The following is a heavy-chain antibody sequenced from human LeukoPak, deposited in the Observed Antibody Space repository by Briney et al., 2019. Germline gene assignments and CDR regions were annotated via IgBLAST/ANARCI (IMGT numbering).Heavy chain of an antibody. J-gene: IGHJ3*02. CDR3: AKDKYLIVPGAHDAFDI. CDR1: GFTFSSYA. D-gene: IGHD2-2*01. V-gene: IGHV3-23*01. CDR2: FSGSGGST. Sequence: PGGSLRLSCAASGFTFSSYAMSWVRQAPGKGLEWVSTFSGSGGSTYYADSVKGRFTISRDNSKNTLYLQMNSLRAEDTAVYYCAKDKYLIVPGAHDAFDIWGQGTMVTVSS.